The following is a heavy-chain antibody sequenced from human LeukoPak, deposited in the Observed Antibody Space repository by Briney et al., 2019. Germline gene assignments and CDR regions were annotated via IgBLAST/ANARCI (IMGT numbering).Heavy chain of an antibody. CDR1: GFTFSTYW. D-gene: IGHD2-15*01. V-gene: IGHV3-74*01. CDR3: AKSRRAYCSGGSCFGLWDY. J-gene: IGHJ4*02. Sequence: GGSLRLSCAASGFTFSTYWMHWVRQGTGKGLVWVSRINSDESSTTYADSVKGRFTISRDNAKNTLYLQMNSLRAEDTAVYYCAKSRRAYCSGGSCFGLWDYWGQGTLVTVSS. CDR2: INSDESST.